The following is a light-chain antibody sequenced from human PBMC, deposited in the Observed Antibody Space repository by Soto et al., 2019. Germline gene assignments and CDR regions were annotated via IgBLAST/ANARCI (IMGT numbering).Light chain of an antibody. Sequence: DIQMTQSPSSLSASVGDRVTITCRASQSISSYLNWYQQKPGKAPKLLINAGSSLQSGVPSRFSGSGSGTEFTLTISALQPDDFATYFCQQSYITPRTFGQGTKVEIK. CDR2: AGS. J-gene: IGKJ1*01. CDR3: QQSYITPRT. CDR1: QSISSY. V-gene: IGKV1-39*01.